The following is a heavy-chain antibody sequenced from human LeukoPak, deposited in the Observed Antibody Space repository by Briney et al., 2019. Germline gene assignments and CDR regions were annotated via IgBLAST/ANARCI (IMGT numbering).Heavy chain of an antibody. CDR1: GFTFSSYA. D-gene: IGHD6-13*01. CDR2: ISYDGSNK. J-gene: IGHJ4*02. Sequence: PGGSLRLSCAASGFTFSSYAMHWVRQAPGKGLEWVAVISYDGSNKYYADSVKGRFTISRDNSKNTLYLQMNSLRAEDTAVYYCATGGIAAAGTFDYWGQGTLVTVSS. V-gene: IGHV3-30*04. CDR3: ATGGIAAAGTFDY.